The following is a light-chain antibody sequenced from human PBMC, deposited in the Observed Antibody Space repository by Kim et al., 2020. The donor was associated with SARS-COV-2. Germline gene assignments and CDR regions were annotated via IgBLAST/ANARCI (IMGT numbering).Light chain of an antibody. Sequence: ASVGDRVTLTCRASQSISSWFAWYQQKPGKAPKLLIYDASSLESGVPSSFSGSGSGTDFTLTINSLQPDDFATYYCQQYNSYPLTFGGGTKVDIK. CDR2: DAS. J-gene: IGKJ4*01. CDR3: QQYNSYPLT. V-gene: IGKV1-5*01. CDR1: QSISSW.